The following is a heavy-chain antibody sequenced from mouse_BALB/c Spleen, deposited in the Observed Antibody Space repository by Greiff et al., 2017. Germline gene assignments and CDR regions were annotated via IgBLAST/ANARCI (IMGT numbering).Heavy chain of an antibody. CDR2: IYPGSGST. Sequence: LKQPGSELVRPGASVKLSCKASGYTFTSYWMHWVKQRHGQGLEWIGNIYPGSGSTNYDEKFKSKGTLTVDTSSSTAYMHLSSLTSEDSAVYYCTRGDLHWFAYWGQGTLVTVSA. V-gene: IGHV1S22*01. J-gene: IGHJ3*01. CDR3: TRGDLHWFAY. CDR1: GYTFTSYW. D-gene: IGHD2-13*01.